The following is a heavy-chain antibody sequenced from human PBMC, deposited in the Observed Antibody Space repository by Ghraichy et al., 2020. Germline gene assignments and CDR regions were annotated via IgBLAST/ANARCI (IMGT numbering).Heavy chain of an antibody. J-gene: IGHJ5*02. CDR1: GGSISSSSYY. CDR2: IYYSGST. CDR3: ARQGYSGYDLLGNWFDP. V-gene: IGHV4-39*01. Sequence: SETLSLTCTVSGGSISSSSYYWGWIRQPPGKGLEWIGSIYYSGSTYYNPSLKSRVTISVDTSKNQFSLKLSSVTAADTAVYYCARQGYSGYDLLGNWFDPWGQGTLVTVSS. D-gene: IGHD5-12*01.